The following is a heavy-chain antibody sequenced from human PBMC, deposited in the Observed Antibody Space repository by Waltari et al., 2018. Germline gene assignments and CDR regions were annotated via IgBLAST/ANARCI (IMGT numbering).Heavy chain of an antibody. J-gene: IGHJ4*02. V-gene: IGHV2-5*01. CDR1: GFSLSTSGVG. CDR2: IYWNDAK. D-gene: IGHD3-16*01. Sequence: QITLKESGPTLVPPTQTLTLTCTFSGFSLSTSGVGVGWIRQPPGRALEWLALIYWNDAKRYSPSLKNRLTITKDTSKNQVVLTMTNMDPVDTATYYCAHRRGSAARGSYSPFDYWGQGTLVTVSS. CDR3: AHRRGSAARGSYSPFDY.